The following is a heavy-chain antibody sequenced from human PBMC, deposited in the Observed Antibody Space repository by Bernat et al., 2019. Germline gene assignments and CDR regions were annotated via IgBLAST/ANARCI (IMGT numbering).Heavy chain of an antibody. Sequence: EVQLVESGGGLVQPGGSLRLSCAASGFTFSDSAMHWVRQASGKGLEWVGRIRSKANTYATEYAASVKGRFTISRDDSKNTAYLQMNSLTTEDTAVYHCTSAKPRLDFYMDVWGKGTTVAVSS. J-gene: IGHJ6*03. CDR3: TSAKPRLDFYMDV. V-gene: IGHV3-73*02. CDR1: GFTFSDSA. CDR2: IRSKANTYAT.